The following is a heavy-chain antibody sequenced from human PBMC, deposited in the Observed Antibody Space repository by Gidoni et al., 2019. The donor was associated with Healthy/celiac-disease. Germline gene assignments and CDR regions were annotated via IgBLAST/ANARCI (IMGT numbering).Heavy chain of an antibody. CDR1: GGSIGSYY. CDR2: IYYSGST. J-gene: IGHJ5*02. V-gene: IGHV4-59*08. Sequence: QVQLQESGPGLVKPSETLSLTCTVSGGSIGSYYWSWIRQPPGKGLEWIGYIYYSGSTNYNPSLKSRVTISVDTSKNQFSLKLSSVTAADTAVYYCARQGYSSSPNWFDPWGQGTLVTVSS. D-gene: IGHD6-6*01. CDR3: ARQGYSSSPNWFDP.